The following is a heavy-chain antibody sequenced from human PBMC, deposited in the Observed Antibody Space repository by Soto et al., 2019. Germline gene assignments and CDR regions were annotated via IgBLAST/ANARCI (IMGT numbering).Heavy chain of an antibody. CDR1: GFTFSSYW. CDR2: IKQDGSEK. J-gene: IGHJ6*02. D-gene: IGHD3-10*01. Sequence: PGGSLRLSCAASGFTFSSYWMSWVRQAPGKGLEWVANIKQDGSEKYYVDSVKGRFTISRDNAKNSLYLQMNSLRAEDTAVYYCARDYYGSGSYYTPYYYYGMDVWGQGTTGTVS. V-gene: IGHV3-7*01. CDR3: ARDYYGSGSYYTPYYYYGMDV.